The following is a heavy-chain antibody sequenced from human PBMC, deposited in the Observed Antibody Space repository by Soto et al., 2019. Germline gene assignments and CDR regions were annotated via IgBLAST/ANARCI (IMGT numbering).Heavy chain of an antibody. V-gene: IGHV3-74*01. CDR1: GFTFNTHW. D-gene: IGHD1-26*01. CDR2: IYFVGITP. J-gene: IGHJ4*02. Sequence: EVQLVESGGGVVQPGGPLRLSCTASGFTFNTHWMHWVRQAPGKGLVWVSRIYFVGITPNYADSVKGRLTVSRDNAKNTVYLHVNTLRDEDTAVYCCARGGAMGVDYWGQGTLGTVSS. CDR3: ARGGAMGVDY.